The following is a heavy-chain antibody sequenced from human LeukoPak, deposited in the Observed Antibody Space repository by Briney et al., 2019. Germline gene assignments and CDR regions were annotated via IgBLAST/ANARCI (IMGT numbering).Heavy chain of an antibody. Sequence: GGSLRLSCAASGFTFSSYEMNWVRQAPGKGLEWVSYISSSGSTIYYADSVKGRFTISRDNAKNSLYLQMNSLRAEDTAVYYCARGKGIQLWFYYYMDVWGKGTTVTISS. V-gene: IGHV3-48*03. D-gene: IGHD5-18*01. J-gene: IGHJ6*03. CDR3: ARGKGIQLWFYYYMDV. CDR2: ISSSGSTI. CDR1: GFTFSSYE.